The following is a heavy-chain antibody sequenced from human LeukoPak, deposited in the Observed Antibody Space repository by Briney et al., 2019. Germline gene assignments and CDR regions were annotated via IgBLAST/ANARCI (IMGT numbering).Heavy chain of an antibody. CDR3: ARLYLPYTSAWYGSAFDI. V-gene: IGHV5-51*01. D-gene: IGHD6-13*01. CDR2: IYPGDSDT. Sequence: GGSLQISWKGSGYSFTSYWIGWVRQLPGKGLGWMGIIYPGDSDTRYSPSFQGQVTISADRSITTAYLQWSSLKASDTAMYYCARLYLPYTSAWYGSAFDIWGQGTMVTVSS. J-gene: IGHJ3*02. CDR1: GYSFTSYW.